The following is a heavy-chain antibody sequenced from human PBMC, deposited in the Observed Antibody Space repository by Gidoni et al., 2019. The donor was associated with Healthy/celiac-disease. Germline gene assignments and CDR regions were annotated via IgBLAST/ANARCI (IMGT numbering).Heavy chain of an antibody. D-gene: IGHD3-22*01. CDR3: ARAWGSDYYDSSGYYYGSY. J-gene: IGHJ4*02. CDR2: ISSSSSTI. Sequence: EVQLVESGGGLVQPGGSLRLSCAASGFTFSSYSMHWVRQAPGKGLEWVSYISSSSSTIYYADSVKGRFTISRDNAKNSLYLQMNSLRDEDTAVYYCARAWGSDYYDSSGYYYGSYWGQGTLVTVSS. V-gene: IGHV3-48*02. CDR1: GFTFSSYS.